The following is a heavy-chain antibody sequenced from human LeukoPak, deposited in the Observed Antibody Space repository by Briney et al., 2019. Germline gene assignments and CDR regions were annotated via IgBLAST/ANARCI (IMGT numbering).Heavy chain of an antibody. Sequence: RGSLRLSCAASGFTFSDYYMSWIRQAPGRGLEWVSYISSSSSYTKYGDSVKGRFTISRDNAKNSLYLQVNSLRAEDTAVYYCARGTGTTAYFDYWGQGTLVT. CDR1: GFTFSDYY. V-gene: IGHV3-11*06. J-gene: IGHJ4*02. CDR2: ISSSSSYT. CDR3: ARGTGTTAYFDY. D-gene: IGHD1-1*01.